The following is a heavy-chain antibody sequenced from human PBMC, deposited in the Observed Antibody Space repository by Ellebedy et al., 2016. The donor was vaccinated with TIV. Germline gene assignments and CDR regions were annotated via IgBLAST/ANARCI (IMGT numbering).Heavy chain of an antibody. CDR1: GFTFSSYS. D-gene: IGHD5-12*01. Sequence: GESLKISXAASGFTFSSYSMNWVRQAPGKGLEWVSYISSSSSTIYYADSVKGRLTISRDNAKNSLYLQMNSLRDEDTAVYYCARDYRDYPALYGMDVWGQGTTVTVSS. CDR3: ARDYRDYPALYGMDV. V-gene: IGHV3-48*02. CDR2: ISSSSSTI. J-gene: IGHJ6*02.